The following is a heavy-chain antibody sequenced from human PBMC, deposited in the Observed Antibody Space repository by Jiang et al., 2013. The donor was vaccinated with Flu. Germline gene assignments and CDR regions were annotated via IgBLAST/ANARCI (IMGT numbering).Heavy chain of an antibody. CDR2: IYYSGST. Sequence: GLVKPSETLSLTCNVSGGSISSYYWNWIRQPPGKGLEWIGYIYYSGSTNYNPSLKSRVTISIDTSKNQFALKLSSVTAADTAVYYCARFYSSSWNYFDYWGQGILVTVSS. J-gene: IGHJ4*02. V-gene: IGHV4-59*01. CDR1: GGSISSYY. CDR3: ARFYSSSWNYFDY. D-gene: IGHD6-13*01.